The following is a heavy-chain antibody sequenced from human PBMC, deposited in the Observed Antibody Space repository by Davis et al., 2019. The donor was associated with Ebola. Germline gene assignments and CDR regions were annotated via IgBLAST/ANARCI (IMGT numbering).Heavy chain of an antibody. J-gene: IGHJ4*02. Sequence: AASVKVSCTASGGTFSSYTISWVRQAPGQGLEWMGGIIPIFGTTHYSQKFQGRLTITADDSTSTAYMELSSLRSEDTGVYYCARDLWGSTGRSNYWSLGTLVAVSS. D-gene: IGHD1-1*01. CDR1: GGTFSSYT. V-gene: IGHV1-69*13. CDR3: ARDLWGSTGRSNY. CDR2: IIPIFGTT.